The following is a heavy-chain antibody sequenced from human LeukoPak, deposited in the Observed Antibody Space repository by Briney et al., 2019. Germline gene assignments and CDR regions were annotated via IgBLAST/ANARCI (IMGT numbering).Heavy chain of an antibody. V-gene: IGHV3-74*01. J-gene: IGHJ4*02. CDR1: GFTFSSFW. CDR2: IDLSGRGT. D-gene: IGHD1-1*01. CDR3: ARDQRGNWNDTPRY. Sequence: GGSLRLSCSASGFTFSSFWMHWVRQAPGKGLVWVSRIDLSGRGTTYADSVKGRFTVSRDNAKNTLFLQMDSLRVEDTGVYYCARDQRGNWNDTPRYWGQGTLVTVSS.